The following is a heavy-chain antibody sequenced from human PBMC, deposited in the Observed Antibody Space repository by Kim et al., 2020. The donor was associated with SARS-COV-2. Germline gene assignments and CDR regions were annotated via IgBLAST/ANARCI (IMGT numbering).Heavy chain of an antibody. J-gene: IGHJ4*02. CDR3: AVEGYDY. Sequence: GNGNTKYSQKFQGRVTITRDTSASTAYMELSSLRSEDTAVYYCAVEGYDYWGQGTLVTVSS. CDR2: GNGNT. D-gene: IGHD5-18*01. V-gene: IGHV1-3*01.